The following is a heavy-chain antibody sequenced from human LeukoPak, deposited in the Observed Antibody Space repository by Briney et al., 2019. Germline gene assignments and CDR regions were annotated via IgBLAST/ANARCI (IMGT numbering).Heavy chain of an antibody. D-gene: IGHD4-17*01. CDR2: IYYSGST. Sequence: KPSQTLSLTCTVSGGSISSGDYYWSWIRQPPGKGLEWNGYIYYSGSTYYNPSLKSRVTISVDTSKNQFSLKLSSVTAADTAVYYCARGYGDYVSPSWFDPWGQGTLVTVSS. V-gene: IGHV4-30-4*01. J-gene: IGHJ5*02. CDR3: ARGYGDYVSPSWFDP. CDR1: GGSISSGDYY.